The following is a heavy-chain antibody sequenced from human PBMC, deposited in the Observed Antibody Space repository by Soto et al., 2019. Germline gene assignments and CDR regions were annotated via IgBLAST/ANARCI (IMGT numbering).Heavy chain of an antibody. Sequence: QVQLVESGGGVVQPGRSLRLSCAASGSIFSGYGMHWVRQAPGKGLEWVAVIRYDGSNIYYAESVKGRFTISRDNSNNKLYLQMNSVRAEDTAVYYCARGGVGRTVFFVNFDYWGQGALVTVSS. CDR3: ARGGVGRTVFFVNFDY. D-gene: IGHD3-3*01. CDR1: GSIFSGYG. V-gene: IGHV3-33*01. CDR2: IRYDGSNI. J-gene: IGHJ4*02.